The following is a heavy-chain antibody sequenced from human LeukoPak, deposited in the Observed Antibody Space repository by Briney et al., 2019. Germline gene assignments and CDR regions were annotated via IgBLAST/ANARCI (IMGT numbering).Heavy chain of an antibody. CDR2: INPNSGGT. V-gene: IGHV1-2*06. D-gene: IGHD2-2*01. J-gene: IGHJ4*02. CDR3: ARDPCSSTSCYPNPYFDY. Sequence: ASVKVSCKASGYTFTGYYMHWVRQAPGQGLEWMGRINPNSGGTNCAQKFQGRVTMTRDTSISTAYMELSRLRSEDTAVYYCARDPCSSTSCYPNPYFDYWGQGTLVTVSS. CDR1: GYTFTGYY.